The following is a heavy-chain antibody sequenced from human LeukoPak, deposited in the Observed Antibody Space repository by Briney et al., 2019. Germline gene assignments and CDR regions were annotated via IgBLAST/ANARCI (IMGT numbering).Heavy chain of an antibody. J-gene: IGHJ4*02. D-gene: IGHD3-22*01. CDR1: GYTFTGYY. CDR2: INPNSGGT. CDR3: ARIRITMIVGKDDY. V-gene: IGHV1-2*02. Sequence: VASVKVSCKASGYTFTGYYMHWVRQAPGQGLEWMGWINPNSGGTNYAQKFQGRVTMTRDTSISTAYMELSRLRSDDTAVYYCARIRITMIVGKDDYWGQGTLVTVSS.